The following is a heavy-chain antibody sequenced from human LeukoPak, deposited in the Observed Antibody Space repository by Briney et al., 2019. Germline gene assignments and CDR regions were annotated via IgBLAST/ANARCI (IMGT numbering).Heavy chain of an antibody. J-gene: IGHJ4*02. CDR2: IWYDGSNK. D-gene: IGHD6-13*01. Sequence: PSGTLSLTCAVSGGSISSSNWWSWVRQPPGKGLEWVAVIWYDGSNKYYADSVKGRFTISRDNSKNTLYLQMNSLRAEDTAVYYCARDSAGDYFDYWGQGTLVTVSS. CDR1: GGSISSSNW. CDR3: ARDSAGDYFDY. V-gene: IGHV3-33*08.